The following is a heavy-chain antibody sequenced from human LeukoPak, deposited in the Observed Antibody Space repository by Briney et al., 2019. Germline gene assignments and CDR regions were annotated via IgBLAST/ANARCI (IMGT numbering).Heavy chain of an antibody. CDR1: GNYW. D-gene: IGHD6-13*01. Sequence: PGGSLRLSCAASGNYWVHWVRQAPGKGLVWVSHINSDGSWTSYADSVKGRFTISKDNAKNTLYLQMNSLRADDTAVYYCVREPGPGYFDYWGQGTLVTVSS. CDR3: VREPGPGYFDY. V-gene: IGHV3-74*01. CDR2: INSDGSWT. J-gene: IGHJ4*02.